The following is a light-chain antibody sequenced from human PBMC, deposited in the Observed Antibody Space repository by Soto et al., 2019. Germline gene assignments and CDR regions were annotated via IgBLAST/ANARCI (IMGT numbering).Light chain of an antibody. CDR3: QQYAGAPWT. Sequence: EIVLTQSPGTLSVSPGERAALSCKASQSVTSNYLAWYQQRPGQAPRLLIYAANRRATGSPDRLTGSGSGTDFNLTISSLEPEDSALYYCQQYAGAPWTFGQGTRV. CDR1: QSVTSNY. CDR2: AAN. V-gene: IGKV3-20*01. J-gene: IGKJ1*01.